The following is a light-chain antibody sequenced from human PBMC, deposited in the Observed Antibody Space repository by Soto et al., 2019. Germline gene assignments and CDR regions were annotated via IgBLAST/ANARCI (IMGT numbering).Light chain of an antibody. CDR1: SSDVGSYNL. Sequence: QPVLTQPASVSGSPGQSITISCTGTSSDVGSYNLVSWYQQHPGKAPKLMIYEVSKRPSGVSNRFSGSKSGNTASLTISGLQAEDEADYYCCSYAGSSTHAVFGGGTQLTVL. V-gene: IGLV2-23*02. J-gene: IGLJ7*01. CDR2: EVS. CDR3: CSYAGSSTHAV.